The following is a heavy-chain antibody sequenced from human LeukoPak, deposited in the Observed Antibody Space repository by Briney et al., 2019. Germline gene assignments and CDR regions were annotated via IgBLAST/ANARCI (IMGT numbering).Heavy chain of an antibody. CDR3: ARAKWRGSGSYSGDAFDI. CDR1: GFTFSSYG. Sequence: GRSLRLSCAASGFTFSSYGMHWVRQAPVKGLEWVAVIWYDGSNKYYADSVKGRFTISRDNSKNTLYLQMNSLRAGDTAVYYCARAKWRGSGSYSGDAFDIWGQGTMVTVSS. J-gene: IGHJ3*02. D-gene: IGHD3-10*01. V-gene: IGHV3-33*01. CDR2: IWYDGSNK.